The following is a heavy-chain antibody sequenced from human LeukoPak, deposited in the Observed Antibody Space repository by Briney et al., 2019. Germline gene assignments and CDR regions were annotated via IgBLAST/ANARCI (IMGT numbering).Heavy chain of an antibody. D-gene: IGHD6-13*01. V-gene: IGHV3-23*01. CDR3: AKEIGYSSSWYSDY. Sequence: GGSLRLSCAASGFTFSSYAMSWVRQAPGKGLEWVSAISGSGGSTYYADSVKGRFTIPRDNSKNTLYLQMNSLRAEDTAVYYCAKEIGYSSSWYSDYWGQGTLVTVSS. CDR1: GFTFSSYA. J-gene: IGHJ4*02. CDR2: ISGSGGST.